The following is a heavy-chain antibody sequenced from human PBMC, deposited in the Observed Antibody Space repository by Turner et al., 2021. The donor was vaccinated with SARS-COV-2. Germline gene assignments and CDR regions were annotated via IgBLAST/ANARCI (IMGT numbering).Heavy chain of an antibody. CDR1: GFTFSSYG. V-gene: IGHV3-33*01. D-gene: IGHD6-13*01. CDR2: TWDDGSNK. Sequence: VQLVESGGGVVQPGRSLRLSCDASGFTFSSYGMHWVRQEPGRGREWVAITWDDGSNKNYADSVKGRFTISRDNSKNTLYRQMNSLRAEDTSVYYCAREHPPSSWQTYYFDFWGQGTLVTVSS. CDR3: AREHPPSSWQTYYFDF. J-gene: IGHJ4*02.